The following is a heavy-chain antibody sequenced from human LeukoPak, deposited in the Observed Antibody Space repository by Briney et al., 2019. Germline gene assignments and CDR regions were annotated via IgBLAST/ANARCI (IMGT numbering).Heavy chain of an antibody. CDR2: MNPNSGNT. CDR1: GYTFTSYD. Sequence: ASVKVSCKASGYTFTSYDINWVRQATGQGLEWMGWMNPNSGNTGYAQKFQGRVTITSNTSIRTAYMELSSLRSEDTAVYYCARGKQLAAKAKTYNWFDPWGQGTLVTVYS. CDR3: ARGKQLAAKAKTYNWFDP. D-gene: IGHD6-6*01. V-gene: IGHV1-8*03. J-gene: IGHJ5*02.